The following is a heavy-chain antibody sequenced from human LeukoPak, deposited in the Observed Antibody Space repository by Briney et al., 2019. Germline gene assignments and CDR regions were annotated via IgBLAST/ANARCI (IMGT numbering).Heavy chain of an antibody. Sequence: GGSLRLSCTTSGFTFEDFAMSWFRQAPGKGLEWVAFIRYEGNEKYYAGSVKGRFTISRDNPKNTLYLEMNSLRVEDTAVYYCAKDLMRDRWFGESWGQGTLVTVSS. D-gene: IGHD3-10*01. CDR1: GFTFEDFA. V-gene: IGHV3-30*02. J-gene: IGHJ5*02. CDR2: IRYEGNEK. CDR3: AKDLMRDRWFGES.